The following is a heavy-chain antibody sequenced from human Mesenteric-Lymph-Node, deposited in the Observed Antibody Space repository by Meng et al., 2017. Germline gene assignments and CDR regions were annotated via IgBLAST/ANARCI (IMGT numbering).Heavy chain of an antibody. CDR3: ARDKEYYDILTGYRLLYFDY. D-gene: IGHD3-9*01. Sequence: GGSLRLSCAASGFTFNTYAMGWVRQAPGKGLEWVSVIYSGGSTYYADSVKGRFTISRDNSKNTLYLQMNSLRAEDTAVYYCARDKEYYDILTGYRLLYFDYWGQGTLVTVSS. V-gene: IGHV3-66*02. CDR2: IYSGGST. J-gene: IGHJ4*02. CDR1: GFTFNTYA.